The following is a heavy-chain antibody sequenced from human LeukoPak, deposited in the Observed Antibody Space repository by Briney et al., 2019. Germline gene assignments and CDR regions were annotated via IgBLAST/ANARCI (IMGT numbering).Heavy chain of an antibody. D-gene: IGHD3-3*01. CDR3: VRDWDHYDFDS. J-gene: IGHJ5*01. V-gene: IGHV3-74*01. CDR1: GFTFSNYW. Sequence: PGGSLRLSCAASGFTFSNYWIHLVRQAPGKGLVWVSRINPAGNYANYADSVKGRFTISRDNAKNTVYLQMNSLRAEDTALFYCVRDWDHYDFDSWGQGTLVTVSS. CDR2: INPAGNYA.